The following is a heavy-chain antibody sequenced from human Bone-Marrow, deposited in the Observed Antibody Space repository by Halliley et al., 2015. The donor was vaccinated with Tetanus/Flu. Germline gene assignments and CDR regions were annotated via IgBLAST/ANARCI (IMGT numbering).Heavy chain of an antibody. CDR3: ARGGATRHAVGY. V-gene: IGHV3-11*05. D-gene: IGHD1-26*01. CDR2: ISSSGSFI. J-gene: IGHJ4*02. Sequence: EWISYISSSGSFINYADSVKGRFTISRDNAKNSLYLQMNSLRAEDTAVYFCARGGATRHAVGYWGQGILVTVSS.